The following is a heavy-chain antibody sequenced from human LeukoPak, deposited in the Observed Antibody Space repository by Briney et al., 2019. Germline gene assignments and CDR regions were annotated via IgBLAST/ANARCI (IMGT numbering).Heavy chain of an antibody. CDR3: ARLKVLRYFDLFDP. CDR2: IIPIFGTT. CDR1: GITFSYCT. D-gene: IGHD3-9*01. V-gene: IGHV1-69*05. J-gene: IGHJ5*02. Sequence: SVKVSCKASGITFSYCTISWVRQAPGQGLEWMGGIIPIFGTTNYAQKFQGRVTITTDESTGTAYMELSSLRSEDTAVYYCARLKVLRYFDLFDPWGQGTLVTVSS.